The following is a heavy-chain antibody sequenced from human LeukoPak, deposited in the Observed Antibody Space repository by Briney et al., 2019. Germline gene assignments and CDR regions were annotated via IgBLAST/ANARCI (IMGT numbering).Heavy chain of an antibody. CDR3: ARPYSSGWYGAFDI. Sequence: SETLSLTCTVSGGSISRYYWSWIRQPPGKGLEWIGYIHYSGSTNYNPSLKSRVTISVDTSKNQFSLKLSSVTAADTAVYYCARPYSSGWYGAFDIWGQGTMVTVSS. CDR2: IHYSGST. D-gene: IGHD6-19*01. V-gene: IGHV4-59*08. CDR1: GGSISRYY. J-gene: IGHJ3*02.